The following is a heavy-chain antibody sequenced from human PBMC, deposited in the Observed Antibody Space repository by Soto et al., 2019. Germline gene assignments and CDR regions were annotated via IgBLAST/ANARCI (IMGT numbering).Heavy chain of an antibody. Sequence: QVQLVQSGAEVKKPGSSVKVSCKASGGTFSSYAISWVRQAPGQGIEWMGGIIPIFGPANYAQKFQGRVTITAYESTSTAYMELSSLRSEDTAVYYCAEGYCSSTSCPFYYYYGMYVWGQGTTVTVSS. J-gene: IGHJ6*02. CDR1: GGTFSSYA. CDR3: AEGYCSSTSCPFYYYYGMYV. D-gene: IGHD2-2*01. V-gene: IGHV1-69*01. CDR2: IIPIFGPA.